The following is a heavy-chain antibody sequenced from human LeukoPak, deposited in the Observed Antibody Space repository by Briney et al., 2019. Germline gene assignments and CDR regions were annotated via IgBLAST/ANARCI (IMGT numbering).Heavy chain of an antibody. J-gene: IGHJ6*03. CDR3: ARGHPGGRHSVDYYYYYMDV. Sequence: ASVKVSCKASGGTFSSYAISWVRQAPGQGLEWMGGIIPIFGTANYAQKFQGRVTITTDESTSTAYMELSSLRSVDTAVYYCARGHPGGRHSVDYYYYYMDVWGKGTTVTVSS. CDR1: GGTFSSYA. CDR2: IIPIFGTA. D-gene: IGHD3-16*01. V-gene: IGHV1-69*05.